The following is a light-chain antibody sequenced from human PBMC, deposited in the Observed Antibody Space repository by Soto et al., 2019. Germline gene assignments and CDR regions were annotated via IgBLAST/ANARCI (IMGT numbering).Light chain of an antibody. CDR3: QQDHTFSLM. CDR2: DAS. V-gene: IGKV1-5*01. Sequence: DIQMTQSPSTLSASVGDRVTITCRASQSVNRWLAWYQHKPGRAPKVLIYDASSLESGVQSRFSGSGSGTEFTLTISSLQTDDFATYFCQQDHTFSLMFGHGTKVEVK. J-gene: IGKJ2*01. CDR1: QSVNRW.